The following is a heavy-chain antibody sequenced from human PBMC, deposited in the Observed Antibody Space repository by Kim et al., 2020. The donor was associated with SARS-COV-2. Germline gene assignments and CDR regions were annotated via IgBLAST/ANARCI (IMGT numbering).Heavy chain of an antibody. CDR2: IYYSGST. Sequence: SETLSLTCTVSGDSISSYYWSWIRQPPGKGLEWIGYIYYSGSTNYNPSLKSRVTISVDTSKNQFSLKLSSVTAADTAVYYCAVTSAVAEYYFDYWGQGTLVTVSS. CDR1: GDSISSYY. CDR3: AVTSAVAEYYFDY. D-gene: IGHD6-19*01. V-gene: IGHV4-59*01. J-gene: IGHJ4*02.